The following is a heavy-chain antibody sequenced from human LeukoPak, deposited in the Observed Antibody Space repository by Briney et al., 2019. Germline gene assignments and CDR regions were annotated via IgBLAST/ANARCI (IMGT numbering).Heavy chain of an antibody. D-gene: IGHD3-10*01. CDR3: ARGVISLPHYYYYYYMDV. V-gene: IGHV1-46*01. CDR1: GYTFTSYY. J-gene: IGHJ6*03. CDR2: INPSDGST. Sequence: GASVKVSCKASGYTFTSYYIHLVRQAPGQGFEWMAIINPSDGSTTNSQKFQGRVTMTRNTSISTAYMELSSLRSEDTAVYYCARGVISLPHYYYYYYMDVWGKGTTVTISS.